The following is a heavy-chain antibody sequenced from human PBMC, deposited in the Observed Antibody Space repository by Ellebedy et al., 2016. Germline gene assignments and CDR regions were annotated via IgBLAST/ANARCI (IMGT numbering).Heavy chain of an antibody. CDR3: ASRTRGDYPYFDF. D-gene: IGHD4-17*01. J-gene: IGHJ4*02. Sequence: GESLKISCAASGFSVSRQYMSWVRQAPGKGLEWVSLIYSGGTTYYADSVKGRFTISRDNSKNTLYLQMNSLRAEDTALYYCASRTRGDYPYFDFWGQGTLVTVSS. CDR1: GFSVSRQY. CDR2: IYSGGTT. V-gene: IGHV3-53*01.